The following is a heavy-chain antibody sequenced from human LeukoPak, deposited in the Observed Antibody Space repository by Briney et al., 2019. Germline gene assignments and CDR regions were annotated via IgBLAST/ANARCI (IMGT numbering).Heavy chain of an antibody. CDR3: AREYKIPATGTLGFDI. CDR1: GFTFTTYT. Sequence: GGYLRLSCAASGFTFTTYTISWVRQTPAKGLEWVSAISGSATSTYYADSVKGRFTISRDNSKNTLYLQMSSLRAEDTAIYYCAREYKIPATGTLGFDIWGPGTMVTVSS. CDR2: ISGSATST. D-gene: IGHD1-1*01. V-gene: IGHV3-23*01. J-gene: IGHJ3*02.